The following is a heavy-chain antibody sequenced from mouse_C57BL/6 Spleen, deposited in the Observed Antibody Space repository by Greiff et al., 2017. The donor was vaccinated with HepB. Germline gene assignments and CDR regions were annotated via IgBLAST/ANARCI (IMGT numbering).Heavy chain of an antibody. CDR1: GYTFTDYE. CDR3: TNYYGSSHPYAMDY. J-gene: IGHJ4*01. V-gene: IGHV1-15*01. CDR2: IDPETGGT. D-gene: IGHD1-1*01. Sequence: QVQLQQSGAELVRPGASVTLSCKASGYTFTDYEMHWVKQTPVHGLEWIGAIDPETGGTGYNQKFKGKAITTADKSSSTAYMELRILTSEDSAVYYCTNYYGSSHPYAMDYWGQGTSVTVSS.